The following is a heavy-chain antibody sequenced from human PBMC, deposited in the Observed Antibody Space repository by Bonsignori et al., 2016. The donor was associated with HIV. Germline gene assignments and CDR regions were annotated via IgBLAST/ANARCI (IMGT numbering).Heavy chain of an antibody. J-gene: IGHJ5*02. Sequence: VQLVESGGGLVQPGGSLRLSCVASGFTFTTSKMSWVRQAPGKGLEWIGESNDSGSTSYNPSLMSRVTVSVDASENQFSLKMSSVTAADTAVYYCARVKFAANVRDWFDTWGQGTLV. V-gene: IGHV4-34*01. CDR3: ARVKFAANVRDWFDT. CDR2: SNDSGST. D-gene: IGHD3-10*02. CDR1: GFTFTTSK.